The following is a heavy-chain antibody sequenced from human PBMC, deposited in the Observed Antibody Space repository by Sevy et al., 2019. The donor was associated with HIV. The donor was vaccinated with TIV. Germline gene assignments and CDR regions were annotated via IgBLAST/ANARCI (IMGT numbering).Heavy chain of an antibody. D-gene: IGHD2-8*01. CDR3: AREGCTKPHDY. J-gene: IGHJ4*02. CDR2: FSFGCGRI. Sequence: GGYLRLSCEASGFTFSKYSMSWVRQAPGKGLEWVSTFSFGCGRINYADSVKGRFTISRDDSKNTLYLQMNSLRAEDTAVYYCAREGCTKPHDYWGQGILVTVSS. V-gene: IGHV3-23*01. CDR1: GFTFSKYS.